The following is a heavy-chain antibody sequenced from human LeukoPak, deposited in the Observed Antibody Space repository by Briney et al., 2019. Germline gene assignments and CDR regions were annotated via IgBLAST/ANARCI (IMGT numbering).Heavy chain of an antibody. CDR3: ARRPRGGLFDY. D-gene: IGHD3-16*01. V-gene: IGHV4-39*01. J-gene: IGHJ4*02. CDR2: IYYSGST. Sequence: SETLSLTCTVPGGSISSSSYYWGWIRQPPGKGLEWIGSIYYSGSTYYNPSLKSRVTISVDTSKNQFSLKLSSVTAADTAVYYCARRPRGGLFDYWGQGTLVTVSS. CDR1: GGSISSSSYY.